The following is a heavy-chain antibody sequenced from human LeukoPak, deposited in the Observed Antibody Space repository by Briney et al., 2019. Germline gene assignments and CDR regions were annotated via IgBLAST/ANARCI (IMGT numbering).Heavy chain of an antibody. D-gene: IGHD3-9*01. CDR1: GYTFTSYG. J-gene: IGHJ4*02. CDR3: ARDEKARVALRYFDWLCDY. V-gene: IGHV1-18*01. CDR2: ISAYNGNT. Sequence: ASVKVSCKASGYTFTSYGINWVRQAPGQGLEWMGWISAYNGNTNYAQKLQGRVTMTTDTSTSTAYMELRSLRSDDTAVYYCARDEKARVALRYFDWLCDYWGQGTLVTVSS.